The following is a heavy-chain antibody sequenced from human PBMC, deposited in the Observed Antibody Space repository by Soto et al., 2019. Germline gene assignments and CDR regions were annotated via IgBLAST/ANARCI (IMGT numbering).Heavy chain of an antibody. CDR3: AREGGESSDGLYYFDS. D-gene: IGHD3-16*01. CDR1: GGSTSSDNY. J-gene: IGHJ4*02. CDR2: IYYSGNT. Sequence: QVQLQESGPGLVKPSQTLSLTCTVSGGSTSSDNYWSWIRQPPGKGLEWFANIYYSGNTDYNPSLKSRLAISIDTSKNQFSLKLSSVTAADTAVYFCAREGGESSDGLYYFDSWGQGSLVTVSS. V-gene: IGHV4-30-4*01.